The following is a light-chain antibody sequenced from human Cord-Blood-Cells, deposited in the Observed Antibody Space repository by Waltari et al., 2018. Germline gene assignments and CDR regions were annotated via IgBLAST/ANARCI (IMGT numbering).Light chain of an antibody. J-gene: IGLJ3*02. CDR2: AGS. CDR1: SSDVGSYNL. Sequence: QSALTQPASVSGSPGQSITISCTGTSSDVGSYNLVSWYQQHPGKAPKLLIYAGSKRPSGVYNRCSGSKSGNTASLTISGLQAEDEADYYCCSYAGSSTWVFGGGTKLTVL. CDR3: CSYAGSSTWV. V-gene: IGLV2-23*01.